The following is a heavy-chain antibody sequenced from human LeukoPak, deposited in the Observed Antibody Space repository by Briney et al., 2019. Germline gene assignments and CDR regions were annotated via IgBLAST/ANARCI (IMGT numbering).Heavy chain of an antibody. D-gene: IGHD3-10*01. Sequence: GGSLRLSCAASDFSFITYAMSWVRQAPGKGLEWVSVIYSGGSTYYADSVKGRFTISRDNSKNTLYLQMNSLRAEDTAVYYCARDNEAYGSGARYYYMDVWGKGTTVTISS. J-gene: IGHJ6*03. CDR1: DFSFITYA. CDR3: ARDNEAYGSGARYYYMDV. CDR2: IYSGGST. V-gene: IGHV3-66*01.